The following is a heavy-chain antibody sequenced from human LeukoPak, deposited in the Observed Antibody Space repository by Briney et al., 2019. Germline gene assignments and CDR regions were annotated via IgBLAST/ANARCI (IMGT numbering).Heavy chain of an antibody. J-gene: IGHJ5*02. CDR3: VRETNWNIFDP. D-gene: IGHD1/OR15-1a*01. CDR1: GVIFSSYK. Sequence: GGSLRLSCAASGVIFSSYKMNWVRQAPGRGLKWISYISTSGTKRNYADSVKGRFTISRDNANMSLYLQMDSLRVEDTAVYYCVRETNWNIFDPWGQGTLVTVSS. CDR2: ISTSGTKR. V-gene: IGHV3-48*03.